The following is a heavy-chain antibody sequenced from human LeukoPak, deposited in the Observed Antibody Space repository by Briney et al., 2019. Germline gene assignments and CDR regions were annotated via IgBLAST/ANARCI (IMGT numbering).Heavy chain of an antibody. V-gene: IGHV4-34*01. CDR1: GGSFSGYY. Sequence: SETLSLTCAVYGGSFSGYYWSWIRQPPGKGLEWIGEINHSGSTNYNPSLKSRVTISVDTSKSQFSLKLSSVTAADTAVYYCARFDAQPGAVLFDYWGQGTLVTVSS. CDR2: INHSGST. J-gene: IGHJ4*02. CDR3: ARFDAQPGAVLFDY. D-gene: IGHD1-26*01.